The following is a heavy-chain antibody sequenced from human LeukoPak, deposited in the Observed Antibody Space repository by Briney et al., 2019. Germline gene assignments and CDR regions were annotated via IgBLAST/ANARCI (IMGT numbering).Heavy chain of an antibody. Sequence: PSETLSLTCAVYGGSFSGYYWSWIRQPPGKGLEWIGEINHSGSTNYNPSLKSRVTISVDTSKNQFSLKLSSVTAADTAVYYCAREGYDILTGKDNWFDPWGQGTLVTVSS. J-gene: IGHJ5*02. CDR2: INHSGST. CDR1: GGSFSGYY. CDR3: AREGYDILTGKDNWFDP. D-gene: IGHD3-9*01. V-gene: IGHV4-34*01.